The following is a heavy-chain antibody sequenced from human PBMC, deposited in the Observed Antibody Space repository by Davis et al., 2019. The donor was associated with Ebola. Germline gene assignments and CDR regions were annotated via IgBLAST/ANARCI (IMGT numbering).Heavy chain of an antibody. J-gene: IGHJ4*02. CDR1: GYTFTSYA. V-gene: IGHV7-4-1*02. Sequence: ASVKVSCKASGYTFTSYAMNWVRQAPGQGPEWMGWINTNTGNPTYAQGFTGRFLFSLDTSVSTAYLQISSLKAEDTAVYYCARVTTVGIRLFDYWGQGTLVTVSS. CDR2: INTNTGNP. CDR3: ARVTTVGIRLFDY. D-gene: IGHD4-23*01.